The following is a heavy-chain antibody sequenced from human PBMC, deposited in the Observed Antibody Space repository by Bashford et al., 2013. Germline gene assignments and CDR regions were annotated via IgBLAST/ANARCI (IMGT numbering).Heavy chain of an antibody. V-gene: IGHV3-73*01. CDR3: ARVSGYGSATYYSN. CDR2: LRSKANNYAA. Sequence: GSLRLSCVASGFAFSGSAVHWVRQASGKGLEWLGRLRSKANNYAAAYTASVRGRFTISRDDSKNSLFLQMNNLRDEDTAVYFCARVSGYGSATYYSNWGQGTLVTVSS. CDR1: GFAFSGSA. D-gene: IGHD3-10*01. J-gene: IGHJ4*02.